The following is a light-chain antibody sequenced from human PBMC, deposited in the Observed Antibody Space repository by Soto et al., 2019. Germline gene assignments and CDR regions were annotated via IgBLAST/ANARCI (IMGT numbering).Light chain of an antibody. V-gene: IGLV2-14*01. Sequence: QSVLTQPASVSGSPGQSITISCTGTSSDVGGYNYVSWYQQHPGKAPKLMIYEVSNRPSGVSNRFSGSKSGNTASLTISGLQAEDEADYYCSSYTRSSTHWVFGGGTKL. CDR2: EVS. CDR1: SSDVGGYNY. CDR3: SSYTRSSTHWV. J-gene: IGLJ3*02.